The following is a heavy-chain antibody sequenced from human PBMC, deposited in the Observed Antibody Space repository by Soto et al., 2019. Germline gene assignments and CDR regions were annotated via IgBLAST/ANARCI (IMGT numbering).Heavy chain of an antibody. CDR1: GYSFTSYW. CDR2: IYPGDSDT. V-gene: IGHV5-51*01. CDR3: ARHGASYCSSTSCYVENWFDP. J-gene: IGHJ5*02. Sequence: PGESLKISCKGSGYSFTSYWIGWVRQMPGKGLEWMGIIYPGDSDTRYSPSFQGQVTISADKSISTAYLQWSSLKASDTAMYYCARHGASYCSSTSCYVENWFDPWSQGTLVTVSS. D-gene: IGHD2-2*01.